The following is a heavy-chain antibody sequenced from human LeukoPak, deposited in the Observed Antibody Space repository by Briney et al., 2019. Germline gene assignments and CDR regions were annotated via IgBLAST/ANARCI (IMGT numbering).Heavy chain of an antibody. CDR1: GGSISSGSYY. D-gene: IGHD2-15*01. V-gene: IGHV4-61*02. J-gene: IGHJ4*02. Sequence: SETLSLTCTVSGGSISSGSYYWSWIRQPAGKGLEWIGRIYTSGSTNYNPSLKSRVTISVDTSKNQFSLKLSSVTAADTAVYYCARDLSQGGLFDYWGQGTLVTVSS. CDR2: IYTSGST. CDR3: ARDLSQGGLFDY.